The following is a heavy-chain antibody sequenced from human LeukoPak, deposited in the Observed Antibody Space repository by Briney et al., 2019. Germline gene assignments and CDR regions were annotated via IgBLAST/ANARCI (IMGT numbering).Heavy chain of an antibody. J-gene: IGHJ3*02. V-gene: IGHV1-2*02. CDR2: INPNSGGT. D-gene: IGHD6-13*01. CDR1: GYTFTGYY. CDR3: ARATTSSSWYMAFVLDAFDI. Sequence: ASVKVSCKASGYTFTGYYMHWVRQAPGQGLEWMGWINPNSGGTNYAQKFQGRVTMTRDTSISTAYMELSRLRSDDTAVYYCARATTSSSWYMAFVLDAFDIWGQGTMVTVSS.